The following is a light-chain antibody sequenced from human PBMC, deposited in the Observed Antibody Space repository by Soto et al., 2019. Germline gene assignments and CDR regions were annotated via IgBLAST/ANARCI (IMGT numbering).Light chain of an antibody. J-gene: IGKJ4*01. Sequence: DIQMTQSPSTLSASVGDRVTITCRASQSFSTWLAWYQQKPGRAPNLLIYDVSRLESGVPSRFSGSGSGTEFTLTISSLQPDDFATYYCQQYYRYPLTFGVGTTVEIK. CDR2: DVS. CDR3: QQYYRYPLT. CDR1: QSFSTW. V-gene: IGKV1-5*01.